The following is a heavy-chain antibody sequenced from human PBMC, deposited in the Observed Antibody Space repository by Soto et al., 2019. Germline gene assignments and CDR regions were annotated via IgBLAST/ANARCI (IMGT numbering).Heavy chain of an antibody. Sequence: SQTLSLTCTLSGDTVSRNITSWTWIRQSPSRGLEWLGRTYYRSKWFQDYAASVKSRITVNKDTSKNKFSLELNSMTPEHPALYYCARGNAFDVWGQGTVVTASS. J-gene: IGHJ3*01. D-gene: IGHD3-10*01. CDR2: TYYRSKWFQ. CDR1: GDTVSRNITS. V-gene: IGHV6-1*01. CDR3: ARGNAFDV.